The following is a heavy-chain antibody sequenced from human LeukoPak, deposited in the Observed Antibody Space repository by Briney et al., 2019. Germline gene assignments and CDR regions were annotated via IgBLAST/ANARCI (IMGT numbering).Heavy chain of an antibody. J-gene: IGHJ4*02. CDR3: ARHLEVVVITLWSPYYFDY. Sequence: TSETLSLTCTVSGGSISSSSYYWGWIRRPPGKGLEWIGSIYYSGSTYYNPSLKSRVTISVDTSKNQFPLKLSSVTAADTAVYYCARHLEVVVITLWSPYYFDYWGQGTLVTVSS. CDR1: GGSISSSSYY. V-gene: IGHV4-39*01. D-gene: IGHD3-22*01. CDR2: IYYSGST.